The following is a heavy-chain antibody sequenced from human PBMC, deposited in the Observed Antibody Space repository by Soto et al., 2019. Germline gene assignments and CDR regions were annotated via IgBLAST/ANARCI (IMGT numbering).Heavy chain of an antibody. V-gene: IGHV3-21*01. CDR3: AKSFGGYSYDSPGE. CDR2: ISRTSTYI. D-gene: IGHD5-18*01. Sequence: GGSLRLSCAASGFTFTDHSMNWVRQAPGKGLEWVSSISRTSTYIYYADSLKGRFTISRDNSKNTLYLQMNSLRAEDTAVYYCAKSFGGYSYDSPGEWGQGTLVTVSS. CDR1: GFTFTDHS. J-gene: IGHJ4*02.